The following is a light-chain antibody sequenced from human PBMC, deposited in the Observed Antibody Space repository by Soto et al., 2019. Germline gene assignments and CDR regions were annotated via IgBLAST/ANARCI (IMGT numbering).Light chain of an antibody. CDR1: QGISGY. CDR2: AAS. CDR3: QQYYSYPWT. V-gene: IGKV1-8*01. Sequence: AIRMTQSPSSLSASTGDRVTITCRASQGISGYLAWYQQKPGKAPKLLIYAASTLQSGVPSRFRGSGSGTDFTLTISCLQSEDFATYYCQQYYSYPWTFGQGTKVDIK. J-gene: IGKJ1*01.